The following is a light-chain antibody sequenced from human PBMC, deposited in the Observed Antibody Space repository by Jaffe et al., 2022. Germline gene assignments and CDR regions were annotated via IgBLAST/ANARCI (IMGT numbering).Light chain of an antibody. CDR1: QSLLFSNGYNY. CDR2: LGS. CDR3: MQGLRIPPT. Sequence: DIVMTQSPLSLPVTPGEPASISCRSSQSLLFSNGYNYLHWYLQKPGQSPQLLIYLGSNRASGVPDRFSGSGSGTDFTLKISRVEAEDVGVYYCMQGLRIPPTFGGGTKVEIK. V-gene: IGKV2-28*01. J-gene: IGKJ4*01.